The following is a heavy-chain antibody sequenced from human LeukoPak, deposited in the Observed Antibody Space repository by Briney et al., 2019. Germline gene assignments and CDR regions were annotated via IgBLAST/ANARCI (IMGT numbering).Heavy chain of an antibody. D-gene: IGHD3-10*01. CDR1: GGSVNSGNYY. CDR3: ARGRVRFDP. J-gene: IGHJ5*02. CDR2: IYYSGST. V-gene: IGHV4-61*01. Sequence: SETLSLTCTVSGGSVNSGNYYWSWIRQPPGKGLEWIGYIYYSGSTNYDPSLKSRVTISVDTSKNQFSLKLSSVTAADTAVYYCARGRVRFDPWGQGTLVTVSS.